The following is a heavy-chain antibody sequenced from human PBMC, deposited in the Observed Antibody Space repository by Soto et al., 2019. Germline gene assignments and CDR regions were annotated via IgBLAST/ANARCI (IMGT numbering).Heavy chain of an antibody. CDR2: IYYSGST. V-gene: IGHV4-31*03. CDR3: ARGLSVTLFDN. CDR1: GGSISTGGYY. J-gene: IGHJ4*02. Sequence: QVQLQESGPGLVKPSQTLSLTCTVSGGSISTGGYYWTWIRQHPGKGLEWIGYIYYSGSTYYNPSLKSRVTVSVDTSKNQFSLKLSAVTAADTAVYYCARGLSVTLFDNWGQGTLVTVSS. D-gene: IGHD4-17*01.